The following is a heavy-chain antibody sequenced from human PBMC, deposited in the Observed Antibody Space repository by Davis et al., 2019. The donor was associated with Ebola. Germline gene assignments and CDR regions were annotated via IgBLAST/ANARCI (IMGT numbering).Heavy chain of an antibody. Sequence: GESLKISCAASGFTFSSYAMHRVRQAPGKGLEWVAVISYDGSNKYYADSVKGRFTISRDNSKNTLYLQMNSLRAEDTAVYYCARNDIWGQGTLVTVSS. V-gene: IGHV3-30-3*01. CDR3: ARNDI. CDR2: ISYDGSNK. J-gene: IGHJ4*02. D-gene: IGHD3-22*01. CDR1: GFTFSSYA.